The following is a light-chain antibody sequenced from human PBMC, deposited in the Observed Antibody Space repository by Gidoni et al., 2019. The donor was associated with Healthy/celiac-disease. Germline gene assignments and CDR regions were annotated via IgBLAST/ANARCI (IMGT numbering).Light chain of an antibody. CDR2: GNS. CDR1: SSHIGAGYD. Sequence: QSVLTQPPSVSGAPGQRVPISCTGSSSHIGAGYDVHWYQPLPGPAPKLISSGNSNRPSGVPDRFSGSKSGTSASLAITGLQAEDEADYYCQSYDSSLSGVVFGGGTKLTVL. CDR3: QSYDSSLSGVV. J-gene: IGLJ2*01. V-gene: IGLV1-40*01.